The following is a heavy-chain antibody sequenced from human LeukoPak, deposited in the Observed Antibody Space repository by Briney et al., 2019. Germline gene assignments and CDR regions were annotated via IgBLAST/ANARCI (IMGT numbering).Heavy chain of an antibody. V-gene: IGHV4-30-2*01. Sequence: SETLSLTCAVSGGSISSGGYFWSWIRQPPGKGLEWIGEIYHSGSTNYNPSLKSRVTISVDKSKNQFSLKLSSVTAADTAVYYCARVPLGIAVAGLYYYYYYGIDVWGQGTTVTVSS. CDR3: ARVPLGIAVAGLYYYYYYGIDV. CDR1: GGSISSGGYF. D-gene: IGHD6-19*01. CDR2: IYHSGST. J-gene: IGHJ6*02.